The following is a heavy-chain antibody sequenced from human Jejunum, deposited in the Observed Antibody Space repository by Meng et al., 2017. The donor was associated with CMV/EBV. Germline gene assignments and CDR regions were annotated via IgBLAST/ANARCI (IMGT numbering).Heavy chain of an antibody. V-gene: IGHV4-39*01. Sequence: SGGSITSRTYYWAWMRQPPGKGLEWIGSMSYSGSASYNPSLRSRVTMSIDASKNQFSLRLSSVTAADTAVYYCANHLYSGYDGYESWGQGTLVTVSS. CDR1: GGSITSRTYY. CDR3: ANHLYSGYDGYES. CDR2: MSYSGSA. J-gene: IGHJ5*02. D-gene: IGHD5-12*01.